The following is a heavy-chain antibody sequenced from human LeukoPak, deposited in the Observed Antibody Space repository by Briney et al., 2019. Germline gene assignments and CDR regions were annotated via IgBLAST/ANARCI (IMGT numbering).Heavy chain of an antibody. V-gene: IGHV1-2*02. Sequence: GASVKVSCKASGYTFTCYYMHWVRQAPGQGLEWMGWINPNSGGTNHAQKFQGRVTMTRDTSISTAYMELSRLRSDDTAVYYCARAIMITFGGVIVDFDYWGQGTLVTVSS. J-gene: IGHJ4*02. CDR2: INPNSGGT. CDR3: ARAIMITFGGVIVDFDY. CDR1: GYTFTCYY. D-gene: IGHD3-16*02.